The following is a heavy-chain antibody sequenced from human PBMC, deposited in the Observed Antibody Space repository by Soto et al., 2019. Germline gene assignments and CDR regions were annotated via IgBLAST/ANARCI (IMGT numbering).Heavy chain of an antibody. CDR3: ARDYLYCSSTSCSTRGWFDP. Sequence: PSETLSLTCTVSGGSISSGGYYWSWIRQHPGKGLEWIGYSYYSGSTYYNPSLKSRVTISVDTYKNQFSLKLSSVTAADTSVYYCARDYLYCSSTSCSTRGWFDPWGQGTLVTVSS. CDR1: GGSISSGGYY. J-gene: IGHJ5*02. V-gene: IGHV4-31*03. CDR2: SYYSGST. D-gene: IGHD2-2*02.